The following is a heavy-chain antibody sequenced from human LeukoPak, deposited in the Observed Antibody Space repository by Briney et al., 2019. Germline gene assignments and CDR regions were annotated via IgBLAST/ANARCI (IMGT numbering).Heavy chain of an antibody. CDR3: ARGEGYSYAPEYFDY. J-gene: IGHJ4*02. CDR1: GFTLSSNY. Sequence: GGSLRLSCAASGFTLSSNYMSWVRQAPGKGLEWVSVIYSGGSTYYADTVKGRFTISRDNSKSTLYLQMNILRAEDTPVYYCARGEGYSYAPEYFDYWGQGTMVTVSA. V-gene: IGHV3-53*01. CDR2: IYSGGST. D-gene: IGHD5-18*01.